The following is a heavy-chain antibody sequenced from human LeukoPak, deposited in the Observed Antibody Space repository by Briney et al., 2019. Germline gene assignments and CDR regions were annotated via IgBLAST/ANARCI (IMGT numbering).Heavy chain of an antibody. J-gene: IGHJ5*02. V-gene: IGHV1-18*01. CDR1: GYTFTSYG. Sequence: GASVTVSCKASGYTFTSYGISWVRQAPGQGLEWMGWISGYNGNKKNAQKLQGRVTMTTDTSTSTAYMELRSLRSDDTAVYYCARDGRHRYYYDSSGFYGSWFDPWGQGTLVTVSS. CDR3: ARDGRHRYYYDSSGFYGSWFDP. CDR2: ISGYNGNK. D-gene: IGHD3-22*01.